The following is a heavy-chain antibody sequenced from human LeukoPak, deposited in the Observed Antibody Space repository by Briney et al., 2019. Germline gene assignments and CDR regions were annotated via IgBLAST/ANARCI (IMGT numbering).Heavy chain of an antibody. V-gene: IGHV3-23*01. Sequence: GVSLRLSCAASGFTFSNHAMSWVRQTTGKGLQWVSVISGSGRTTEYADSVKGRFTISRDNSKNTLSLQMNSLRVEDTAIYYCAKNVVVKRYIDYWGQGTLVTVSS. CDR2: ISGSGRTT. CDR3: AKNVVVKRYIDY. D-gene: IGHD2-15*01. J-gene: IGHJ4*02. CDR1: GFTFSNHA.